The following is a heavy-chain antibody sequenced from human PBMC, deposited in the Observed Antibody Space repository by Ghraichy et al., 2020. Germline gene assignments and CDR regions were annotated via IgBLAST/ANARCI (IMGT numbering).Heavy chain of an antibody. CDR2: ISGSGGST. CDR3: AKDCMGIAARPKCQPY. J-gene: IGHJ4*02. Sequence: GESLNISCVASGFTFNNYAMNWVRQAPGKELQWVSAISGSGGSTYHADSVAGRFTISRDNSKNTLYLQMNSLRAEDTALYYCAKDCMGIAARPKCQPYWGQGTLVTVSS. D-gene: IGHD6-6*01. V-gene: IGHV3-23*01. CDR1: GFTFNNYA.